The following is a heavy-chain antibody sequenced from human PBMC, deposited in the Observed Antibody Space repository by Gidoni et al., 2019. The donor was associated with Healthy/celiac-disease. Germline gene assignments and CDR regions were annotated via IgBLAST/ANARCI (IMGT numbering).Heavy chain of an antibody. V-gene: IGHV3-23*01. D-gene: IGHD2-15*01. Sequence: EVQLLESGGGLVQPGGSLRLSCAASGFTFSSYAMSWVRQAPGKGLEWVAAISGSVGSTYYADSVKGRFTISRDNSKNRLYLQMNSLRAEDTAVYYCAKRRGLKGSYNWFDPWGQGTLVTVSS. CDR1: GFTFSSYA. J-gene: IGHJ5*02. CDR2: ISGSVGST. CDR3: AKRRGLKGSYNWFDP.